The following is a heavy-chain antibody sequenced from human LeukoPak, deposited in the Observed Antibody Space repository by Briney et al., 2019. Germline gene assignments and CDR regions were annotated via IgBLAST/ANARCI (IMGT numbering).Heavy chain of an antibody. CDR2: INPNGGT. CDR1: GGSISGFY. V-gene: IGHV4-4*07. J-gene: IGHJ4*02. Sequence: SETLSLTCTVSGGSISGFYWSWIRQPAGKGLEWIGRINPNGGTNYNPSLKSRVTMSTDTSTNKFSLKLRSVTAADTAVYYCAREYGDLDYWGRGTLVTVSS. CDR3: AREYGDLDY. D-gene: IGHD4-17*01.